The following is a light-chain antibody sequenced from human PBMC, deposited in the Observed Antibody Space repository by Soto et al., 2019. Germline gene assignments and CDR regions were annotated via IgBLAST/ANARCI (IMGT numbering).Light chain of an antibody. J-gene: IGKJ5*01. Sequence: ERVLISSLATPSLSTGERATLSGRASQSFNNYLAWYQQKPGQAPRLLMYEASIRATGIPARFSGSGSGTDFTLTISSLEPEDFAVYYCQQRSSSLTFGHGTRMEIK. CDR2: EAS. CDR3: QQRSSSLT. V-gene: IGKV3-11*01. CDR1: QSFNNY.